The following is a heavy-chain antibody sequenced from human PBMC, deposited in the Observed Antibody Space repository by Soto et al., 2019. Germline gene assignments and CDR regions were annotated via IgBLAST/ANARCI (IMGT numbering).Heavy chain of an antibody. CDR1: GFTFSTNL. J-gene: IGHJ4*02. D-gene: IGHD3-10*01. Sequence: GGTLRLSCAASGFTFSTNLMHWVRQGPGKGLVWVSRINSDGTTAAYADSVQGRFTISRDNAKNTLYLHMTSLRGEDTAVYYCAKDGEGVANFDYWGQGTLVTVSS. CDR2: INSDGTTA. CDR3: AKDGEGVANFDY. V-gene: IGHV3-74*01.